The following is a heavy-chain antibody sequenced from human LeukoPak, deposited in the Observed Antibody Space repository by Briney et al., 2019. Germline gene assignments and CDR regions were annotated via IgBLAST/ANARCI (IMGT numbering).Heavy chain of an antibody. CDR1: GYTFTSYY. CDR2: INPSGGST. J-gene: IGHJ4*02. CDR3: ARANDYGGHSGGDYFDY. Sequence: ASVKVSCKASGYTFTSYYMHWVRQAPGQGLEWMGIINPSGGSTSYAQKFQGRVTMTRDTSTSTVYMELSSLRSEDTAGYYCARANDYGGHSGGDYFDYWGQGTLVTVSS. D-gene: IGHD4-23*01. V-gene: IGHV1-46*01.